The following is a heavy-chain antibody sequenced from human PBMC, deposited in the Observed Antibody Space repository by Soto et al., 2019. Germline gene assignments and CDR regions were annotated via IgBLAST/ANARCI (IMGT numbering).Heavy chain of an antibody. V-gene: IGHV3-15*01. CDR3: AKDRLTMIVVVLGY. CDR2: IKSKTDGGTT. Sequence: PGGSLRLSCAASGFTFSNAWMSWVRQAPGKGLEWVGRIKSKTDGGTTDYAAPVKGRFTISRDDSKNTLYLQMNSLRAEDTAVYYCAKDRLTMIVVVLGYWGQGTLVTVSS. D-gene: IGHD3-22*01. J-gene: IGHJ4*02. CDR1: GFTFSNAW.